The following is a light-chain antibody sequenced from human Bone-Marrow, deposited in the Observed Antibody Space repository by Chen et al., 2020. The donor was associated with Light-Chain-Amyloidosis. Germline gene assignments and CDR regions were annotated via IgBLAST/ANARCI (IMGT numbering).Light chain of an antibody. CDR3: NSRDSSGNHLWV. CDR2: GKN. J-gene: IGLJ3*02. CDR1: SLRSYY. Sequence: SSVLTQDPAVSVALGQTVRIPCQGDSLRSYYASWYQQKPGQAPVLVIYGKNNRPSGIPDRFSGSSSGNTASLTITGAQAEDEADYNCNSRDSSGNHLWVFGGGTKLTVL. V-gene: IGLV3-19*01.